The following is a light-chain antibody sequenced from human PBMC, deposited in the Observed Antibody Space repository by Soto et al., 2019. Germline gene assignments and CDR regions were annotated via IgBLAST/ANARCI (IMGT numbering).Light chain of an antibody. J-gene: IGLJ2*01. V-gene: IGLV2-14*01. CDR3: ISYTSSSTLL. CDR1: SSDVGGYNY. Sequence: QSALTQPASVSGSPGQSITISCTGTSSDVGGYNYVSWYQQHPGKAPKLMLYDVSNRPSGVSNRFSGSKSGNTASLTISGLQAEDEADYYCISYTSSSTLLFGGGTKVTVL. CDR2: DVS.